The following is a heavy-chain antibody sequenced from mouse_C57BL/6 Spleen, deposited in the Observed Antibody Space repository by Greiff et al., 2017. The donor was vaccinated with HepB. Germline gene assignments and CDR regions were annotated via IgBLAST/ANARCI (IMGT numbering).Heavy chain of an antibody. CDR1: GFTFSSYA. D-gene: IGHD1-1*01. CDR2: ISSGGDYI. V-gene: IGHV5-9-1*02. Sequence: EVKLVESGEGLVKPGGSLKLSCAASGFTFSSYAMSWVRQTPEKRLEWVAYISSGGDYIYYADTMKGRFTISRDNARNTLYLQMSSLKSEDTAMYYCTRDPSYYYGSSYGFAYWGQGTLVTVSA. CDR3: TRDPSYYYGSSYGFAY. J-gene: IGHJ3*01.